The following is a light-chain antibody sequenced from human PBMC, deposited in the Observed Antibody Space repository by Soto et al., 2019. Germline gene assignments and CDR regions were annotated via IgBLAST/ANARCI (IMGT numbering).Light chain of an antibody. J-gene: IGKJ1*01. CDR3: HQYNNWPSWT. V-gene: IGKV3-15*01. Sequence: EIVLTQSPGILSLSPGERATLSCRASQSVSNDFLAWYQQKPGQAPRLLIYGVSTRATGVPARFSGSGSGTEFTLTISSLQPEDFAVYYCHQYNNWPSWTFGQGTKVDIK. CDR2: GVS. CDR1: QSVSNDF.